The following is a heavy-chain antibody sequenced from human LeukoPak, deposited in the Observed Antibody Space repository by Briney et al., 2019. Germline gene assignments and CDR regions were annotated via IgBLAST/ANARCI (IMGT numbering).Heavy chain of an antibody. Sequence: AGSLTLSCVPSGFTFSSYSMSWVRQAPGKGLEWVSAISGSGGSTYYADSVKGRFTISRDNSKNTLYLQMNSLRAEDTAVYYCAKGQARTGYTGMDVWGKGTTVTVSS. D-gene: IGHD3/OR15-3a*01. CDR1: GFTFSSYS. CDR3: AKGQARTGYTGMDV. V-gene: IGHV3-23*01. J-gene: IGHJ6*04. CDR2: ISGSGGST.